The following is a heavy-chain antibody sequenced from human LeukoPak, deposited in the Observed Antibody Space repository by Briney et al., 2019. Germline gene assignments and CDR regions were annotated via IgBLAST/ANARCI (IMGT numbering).Heavy chain of an antibody. V-gene: IGHV3-64*01. CDR1: GFTFSSYA. CDR3: ARTPEADYYDSSGYYDY. CDR2: ISSNGGST. Sequence: GGSLRLSCAASGFTFSSYAMHWVRQAPGKGLEYVSAISSNGGSTYYANSVKGRFTISRDNSKNTLYLQMGSLRAEDMAVYYCARTPEADYYDSSGYYDYWGQGTLVTVSS. J-gene: IGHJ4*02. D-gene: IGHD3-22*01.